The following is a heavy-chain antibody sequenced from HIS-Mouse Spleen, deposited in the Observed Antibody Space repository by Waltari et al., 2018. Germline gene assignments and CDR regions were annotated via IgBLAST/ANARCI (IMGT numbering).Heavy chain of an antibody. CDR1: GGSIRSSSYS. V-gene: IGHV4-39*07. CDR3: AREIPYSSSWYDWYFDL. D-gene: IGHD6-13*01. CDR2: IYYSGST. Sequence: QLQLQESGPGLVKPSETLSLTCTVSGGSIRSSSYSWGWIRQPPGKGLEWIGSIYYSGSTYYNPSLKSRVTISVDTSKNQFSLKLSSVNAADTAVYYCAREIPYSSSWYDWYFDLWGRGTLVTVSS. J-gene: IGHJ2*01.